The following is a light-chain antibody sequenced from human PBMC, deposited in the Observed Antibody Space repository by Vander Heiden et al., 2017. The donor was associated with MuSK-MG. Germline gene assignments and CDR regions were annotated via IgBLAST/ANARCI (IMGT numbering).Light chain of an antibody. CDR3: QQDCRSLT. Sequence: EIVLTQSPGTLSLSPGERATLSCRASQSISSNYVDWYQQKAGQAPRLLIYGATSRANGITDRFSGSGAGTDFTLTSSRREPEDFAVYYGQQDCRSLTFGHGTKVDIK. CDR2: GAT. V-gene: IGKV3-20*01. J-gene: IGKJ3*01. CDR1: QSISSNY.